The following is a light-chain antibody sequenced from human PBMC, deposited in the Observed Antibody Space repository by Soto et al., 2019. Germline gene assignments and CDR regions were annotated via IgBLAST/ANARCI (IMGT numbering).Light chain of an antibody. J-gene: IGLJ2*01. CDR3: QAWDDSTSVV. Sequence: SSELSQPPSVSVSLGQTATISCSGEKLGDYYAAWYQQKPGQSPILVIYLDSKRPSGIPERFSGSASGNTATLTISGTQAMDEAHYYCQAWDDSTSVVFGGGTQLTVL. CDR2: LDS. V-gene: IGLV3-1*01. CDR1: KLGDYY.